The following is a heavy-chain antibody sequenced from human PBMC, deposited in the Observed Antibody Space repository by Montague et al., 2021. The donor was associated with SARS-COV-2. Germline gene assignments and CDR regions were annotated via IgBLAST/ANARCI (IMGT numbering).Heavy chain of an antibody. Sequence: SKTLSLTCTVSGGSISSSSYYWGWIRQPPGKGLEWIGSIYYSGSTYYNPSLKSRVTISVDTSKNQFSLKLSSVTAADTAVYYCAGRGVRYSSSWYSYWFDPWGQGTLVTVSS. CDR2: IYYSGST. J-gene: IGHJ5*02. CDR1: GGSISSSSYY. D-gene: IGHD6-13*01. V-gene: IGHV4-39*01. CDR3: AGRGVRYSSSWYSYWFDP.